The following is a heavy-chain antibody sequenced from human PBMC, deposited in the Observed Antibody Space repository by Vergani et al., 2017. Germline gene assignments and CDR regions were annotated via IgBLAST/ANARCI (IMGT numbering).Heavy chain of an antibody. Sequence: QLHLQESGPGLVKPSETLSLTCTVSGGSITSSSYYWGWIRQPPGKGLGWIGNIYHSGGAYYNPSLEGRVTISVDTSKNQFSLEVTSVTAADTAIYFCARTESFILRYFHWALWGQGTLVTVSS. D-gene: IGHD3-9*01. CDR3: ARTESFILRYFHWAL. CDR2: IYHSGGA. CDR1: GGSITSSSYY. J-gene: IGHJ4*02. V-gene: IGHV4-39*01.